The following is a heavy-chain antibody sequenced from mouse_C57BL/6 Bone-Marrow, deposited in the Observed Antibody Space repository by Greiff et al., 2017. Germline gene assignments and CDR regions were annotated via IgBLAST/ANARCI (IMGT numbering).Heavy chain of an antibody. CDR3: ARIGKRFAD. J-gene: IGHJ3*01. V-gene: IGHV1-72*01. D-gene: IGHD2-1*01. Sequence: QVQLQQPGAELVKPGASVKLSCKASGYTFTSYWMHWVKQRPGRGLEWIGRIAPNSGGTKYNEKFKSKATLTVDKASSTVYMQLSSLTSEDTAVYYCARIGKRFADWGEGTLVTVSA. CDR1: GYTFTSYW. CDR2: IAPNSGGT.